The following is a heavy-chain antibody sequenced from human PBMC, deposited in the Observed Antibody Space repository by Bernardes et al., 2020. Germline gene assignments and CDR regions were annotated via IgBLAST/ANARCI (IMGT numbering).Heavy chain of an antibody. CDR2: IYYSGST. J-gene: IGHJ5*02. CDR1: GGSISSSSYY. V-gene: IGHV4-39*01. D-gene: IGHD4-17*01. CDR3: ASLDDYGDYGWFDP. Sequence: SETLSLTCTVSGGSISSSSYYWGWIRQPPGKGLEWIGSIYYSGSTYYNPSLKSRVTISVDTSKNQFSLKLSSVTAADTAVYYCASLDDYGDYGWFDPWGQGTLVTVSS.